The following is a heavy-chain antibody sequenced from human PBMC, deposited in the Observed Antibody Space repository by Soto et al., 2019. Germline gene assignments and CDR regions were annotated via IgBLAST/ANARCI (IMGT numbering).Heavy chain of an antibody. CDR3: AKGLIYWRGYAEG. CDR2: ITDSGTGT. J-gene: IGHJ4*02. V-gene: IGHV3-23*01. CDR1: GFTFSSCV. D-gene: IGHD3-3*01. Sequence: EVHLLESGGGLVHPGESLRLSCGASGFTFSSCVMTWVRQAPGKGLEWVSCITDSGTGTYYADSVKGRFTISRDNSKNTMYLQMNNLRGGGPGGYYCAKGLIYWRGYAEGWGQGTLVTVSS.